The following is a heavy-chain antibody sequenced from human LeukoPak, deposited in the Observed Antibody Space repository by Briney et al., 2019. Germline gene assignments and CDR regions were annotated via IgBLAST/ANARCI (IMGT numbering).Heavy chain of an antibody. Sequence: SETLSLTCAVSGGFISSSNWWSWVRQPPGKGLEWIGEIYHSGSTNYNPSLKSRVTISVDKSKNQFSLKLSSVTAADTAVYYCARVDLWFGESLFDYWGQGTLVTVSS. V-gene: IGHV4-4*02. D-gene: IGHD3-10*01. J-gene: IGHJ4*02. CDR2: IYHSGST. CDR1: GGFISSSNW. CDR3: ARVDLWFGESLFDY.